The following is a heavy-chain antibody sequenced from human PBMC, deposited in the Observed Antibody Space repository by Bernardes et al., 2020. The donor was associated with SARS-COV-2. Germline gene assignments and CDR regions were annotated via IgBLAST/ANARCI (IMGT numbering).Heavy chain of an antibody. D-gene: IGHD2-2*01. CDR3: AKEVPANDY. CDR2: ISISGGST. V-gene: IGHV3-23*01. J-gene: IGHJ4*02. CDR1: GFSLSNYW. Sequence: GGSLRLSCSASGFSLSNYWMHWVRQAPGKGLEWVSGISISGGSTYYADSVKGRFTISRDNSKNTLYMQMNSLRAEDTAIYYCAKEVPANDYWGQGTLVTVSS.